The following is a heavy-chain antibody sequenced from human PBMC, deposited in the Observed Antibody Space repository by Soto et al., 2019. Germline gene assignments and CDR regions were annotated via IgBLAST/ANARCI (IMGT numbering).Heavy chain of an antibody. J-gene: IGHJ6*02. D-gene: IGHD3-10*01. CDR3: ARGWGYYGSGSYVPYYYYGMDV. Sequence: SETLSLTCAVYGGSFSGYYWSWIRQPPGKGLEWIGEINHSGSTNYNPSLKSRVTISVDTSKNQFSLKLSSVTAADTAVYYCARGWGYYGSGSYVPYYYYGMDVWGQGTSVTVSS. CDR2: INHSGST. V-gene: IGHV4-34*01. CDR1: GGSFSGYY.